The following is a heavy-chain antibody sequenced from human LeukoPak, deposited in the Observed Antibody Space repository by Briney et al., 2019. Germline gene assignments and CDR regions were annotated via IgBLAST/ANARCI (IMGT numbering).Heavy chain of an antibody. V-gene: IGHV3-30*18. CDR1: GFTFSSYG. D-gene: IGHD6-13*01. CDR3: AKIGYSSSWAFDY. Sequence: GGSLRLSCAASGFTFSSYGMHWVRQAPGKGLGRVAVISYDGSNKYYADSVKGRFTISRDNSKNTLYLQMNSLRAEDTAVYYCAKIGYSSSWAFDYWGQGTLVTVSS. CDR2: ISYDGSNK. J-gene: IGHJ4*02.